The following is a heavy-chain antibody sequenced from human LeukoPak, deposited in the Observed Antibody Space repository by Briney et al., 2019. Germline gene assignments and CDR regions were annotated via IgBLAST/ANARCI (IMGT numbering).Heavy chain of an antibody. CDR2: INSDGSST. V-gene: IGHV3-74*01. CDR1: GFTFSSYW. J-gene: IGHJ3*02. Sequence: GGSLRLSCAASGFTFSSYWMHWVRQAPGKGLVWVSRINSDGSSTSYADSVKGRFTISRDNAKNALYLQMNSLRAEDTAVYYCARDAGGYQDAFDIWGQGTMVTVSS. D-gene: IGHD5-18*01. CDR3: ARDAGGYQDAFDI.